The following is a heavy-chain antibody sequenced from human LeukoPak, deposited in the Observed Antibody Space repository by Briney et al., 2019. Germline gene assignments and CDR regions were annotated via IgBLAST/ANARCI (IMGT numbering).Heavy chain of an antibody. Sequence: PGGSLRLSCAASGFTFSSYWMHWVRQPPGKGLVWVSRISGGGSGTSYADSVKGRFTISRDNAKNTLYLQMNSLRADDTAVFYCARGGPAVPTVFSLRGQGTPVTVSS. CDR3: ARGGPAVPTVFSL. CDR2: ISGGGSGT. V-gene: IGHV3-74*01. D-gene: IGHD2/OR15-2a*01. CDR1: GFTFSSYW. J-gene: IGHJ4*02.